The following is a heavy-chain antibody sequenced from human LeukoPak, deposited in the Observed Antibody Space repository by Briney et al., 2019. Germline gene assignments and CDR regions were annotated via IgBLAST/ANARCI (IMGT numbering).Heavy chain of an antibody. CDR3: ARDPYYYDSSGTKYNWFDP. J-gene: IGHJ5*02. D-gene: IGHD3-22*01. V-gene: IGHV4-61*02. CDR1: GGSISSGSYY. Sequence: SETLSLTCTVSGGSISSGSYYWSWIRQPAGKGLEWIGRIYTSGSTNYNPSLKSRVTISVDTSKNQFSLRLSSVTAADTAVYYCARDPYYYDSSGTKYNWFDPWGQGTLVTVSS. CDR2: IYTSGST.